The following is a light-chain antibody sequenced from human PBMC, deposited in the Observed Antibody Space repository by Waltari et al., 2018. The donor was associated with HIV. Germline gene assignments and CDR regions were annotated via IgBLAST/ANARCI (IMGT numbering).Light chain of an antibody. Sequence: QPKMTQAPSASKTPGQRITMSCSRGRSNIGNNFISWYQQFPGLAPRLVIYRNDPRPTGGRGRVSGSNSGTSAFLAITGLRLEDEATYICASWDDTLGHWIFGGGTKLTVL. CDR2: RND. J-gene: IGLJ3*02. CDR3: ASWDDTLGHWI. CDR1: RSNIGNNF. V-gene: IGLV1-47*01.